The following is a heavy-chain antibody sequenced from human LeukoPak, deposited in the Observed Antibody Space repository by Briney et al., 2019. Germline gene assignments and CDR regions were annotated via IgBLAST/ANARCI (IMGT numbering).Heavy chain of an antibody. CDR3: ARGPYAYTSSATLGSYNWFDP. CDR1: GYSFTNYW. Sequence: GESLKISCKGSGYSFTNYWIGWVRQMPGKGLEWMGIIYPGDSHTRYSPSFQDQVTISVYKSISTAYLQWSSLKASDTAMYYCARGPYAYTSSATLGSYNWFDPWGQGSLVTVSS. D-gene: IGHD2-2*02. CDR2: IYPGDSHT. J-gene: IGHJ5*02. V-gene: IGHV5-51*01.